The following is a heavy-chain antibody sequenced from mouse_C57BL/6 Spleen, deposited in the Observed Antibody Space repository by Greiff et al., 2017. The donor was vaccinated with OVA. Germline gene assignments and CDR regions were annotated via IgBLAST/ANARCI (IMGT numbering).Heavy chain of an antibody. J-gene: IGHJ2*01. Sequence: VQLQQSGPGLVKPSQSLSLTCSVTGYSITSGYYWNWIRQFPGNKLEWMGYISYDGSNNYNPSLKTRISITRDTSKNQFFLKLNSVTTEDTATYYCAREGITTVASFDYWGQGTTRTVSS. CDR2: ISYDGSN. CDR3: AREGITTVASFDY. D-gene: IGHD1-1*01. CDR1: GYSITSGYY. V-gene: IGHV3-6*01.